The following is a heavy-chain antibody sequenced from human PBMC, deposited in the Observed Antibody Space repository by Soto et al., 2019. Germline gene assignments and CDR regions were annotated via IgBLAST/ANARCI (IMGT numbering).Heavy chain of an antibody. D-gene: IGHD4-4*01. Sequence: QVQLVQSGAEVKKPGASVKVSCKASGYTFTSYGITWVRQAPGQGLEWIGWISAYNGNTNYAQKLQGRVTITTDTSTSAAYLVLRCLRCDDTAVYYCATPCSNAYYYYGMAVWGQGTTVTVSS. CDR2: ISAYNGNT. CDR3: ATPCSNAYYYYGMAV. CDR1: GYTFTSYG. V-gene: IGHV1-18*01. J-gene: IGHJ6*02.